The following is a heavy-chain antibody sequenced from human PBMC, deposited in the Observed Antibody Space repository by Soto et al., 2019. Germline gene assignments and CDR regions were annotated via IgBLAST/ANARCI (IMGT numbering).Heavy chain of an antibody. CDR3: ARDRGGGDGFQDYYYYGMDV. D-gene: IGHD3-16*01. CDR2: IIPIFGTA. V-gene: IGHV1-69*12. J-gene: IGHJ6*02. CDR1: GGTFSSYA. Sequence: QVQLVQSGAEVKKPGSSVKVSCKASGGTFSSYAISWVRQAPGQGLEWMGGIIPIFGTANYAQKFQGRVTITADESTSTAYMELSSLRSEETAVYYGARDRGGGDGFQDYYYYGMDVWGQGTTVTVSS.